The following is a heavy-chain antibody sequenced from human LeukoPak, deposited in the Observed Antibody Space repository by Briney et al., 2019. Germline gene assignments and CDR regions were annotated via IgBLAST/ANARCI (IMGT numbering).Heavy chain of an antibody. CDR3: ARLSSGIAVAGTDWFDP. CDR2: IYYSGST. Sequence: PSETLSLTCTVSGGSISSYYWSWIRQPPGKGLEWIGYIYYSGSTNYNPSLKSRVTISVDTSKNQFSLKLSSVTAADTAVYYCARLSSGIAVAGTDWFDPWGQGTLVTVSS. CDR1: GGSISSYY. V-gene: IGHV4-59*08. J-gene: IGHJ5*02. D-gene: IGHD6-19*01.